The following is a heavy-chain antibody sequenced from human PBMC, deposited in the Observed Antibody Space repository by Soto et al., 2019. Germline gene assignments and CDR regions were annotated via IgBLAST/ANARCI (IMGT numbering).Heavy chain of an antibody. CDR1: GYTFTSYC. J-gene: IGHJ4*02. D-gene: IGHD6-19*01. CDR2: ISAYNGNT. Sequence: ASVKVSCKASGYTFTSYCISWVLQAPGQGLEWMGWISAYNGNTNYAQKLQGRVTMTTDTSTSTAYMELRSLRSDDTAVYYCARVHRPPYSSGHVDYWGQGTLVTVSS. CDR3: ARVHRPPYSSGHVDY. V-gene: IGHV1-18*01.